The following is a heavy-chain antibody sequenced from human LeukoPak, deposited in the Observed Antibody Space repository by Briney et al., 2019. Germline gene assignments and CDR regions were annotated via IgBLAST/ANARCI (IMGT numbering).Heavy chain of an antibody. CDR3: SLLAVASPQDY. CDR2: ISSGGTIT. Sequence: PGGSLRPSCAASGFSFSTYEMHWVRQAPGKGLEWVSDISSGGTITYYADSVRGRFTTSRDNAKNLLYLQMHSLRAEDTAIYYCSLLAVASPQDYWGQGTLVTVSS. J-gene: IGHJ4*02. V-gene: IGHV3-48*03. D-gene: IGHD6-19*01. CDR1: GFSFSTYE.